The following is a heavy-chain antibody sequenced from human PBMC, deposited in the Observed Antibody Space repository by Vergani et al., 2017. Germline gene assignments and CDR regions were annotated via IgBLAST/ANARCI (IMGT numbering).Heavy chain of an antibody. CDR3: ANSVIAGNVGVAYFGMDV. CDR2: IRYDGSSE. Sequence: QEQLVESGGGLVKPGGSLRLSCEASGFTLNTYGIHWVRQAPGKGLEWVSFIRYDGSSEYYGDSVKGRFTISRDKSQNTVNLQMNSLRTEDTAVYFCANSVIAGNVGVAYFGMDVWGRGTTVTVSS. J-gene: IGHJ6*02. D-gene: IGHD2/OR15-2a*01. V-gene: IGHV3-30*02. CDR1: GFTLNTYG.